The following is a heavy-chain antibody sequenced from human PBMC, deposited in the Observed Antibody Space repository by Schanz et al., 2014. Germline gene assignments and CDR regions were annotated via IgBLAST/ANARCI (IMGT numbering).Heavy chain of an antibody. CDR2: ISDDGSGK. V-gene: IGHV3-30*18. CDR3: AKEKGGHSGYDLVS. Sequence: PGGSLRLSCAASGFTFSRYGMHWVRQAPGKGLEWVAVISDDGSGKYSADSVKGRFTISRDNSKNMVFLQMTSLRAEDTAVYYCAKEKGGHSGYDLVSWGQGTLLIVSS. J-gene: IGHJ5*02. CDR1: GFTFSRYG. D-gene: IGHD5-12*01.